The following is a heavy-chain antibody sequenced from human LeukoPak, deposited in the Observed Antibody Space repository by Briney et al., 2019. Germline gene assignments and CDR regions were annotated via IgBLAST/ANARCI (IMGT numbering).Heavy chain of an antibody. Sequence: ASVKVSCKASGYTFTGYYMHWVRQAPGQGLEWMGWINPNSGGTNYAQKFQGRVTMTRDTSISTAYMELSRLRSGDTAVYYCARDCTSCYYYYGMDVWGQGTTVTVSS. CDR3: ARDCTSCYYYYGMDV. CDR1: GYTFTGYY. CDR2: INPNSGGT. V-gene: IGHV1-2*02. J-gene: IGHJ6*02. D-gene: IGHD2-2*01.